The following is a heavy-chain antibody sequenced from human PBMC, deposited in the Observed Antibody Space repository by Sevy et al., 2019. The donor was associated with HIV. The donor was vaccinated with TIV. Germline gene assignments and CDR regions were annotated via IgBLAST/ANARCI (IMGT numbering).Heavy chain of an antibody. CDR1: GYTFAVYY. D-gene: IGHD5-12*01. CDR3: AVLATISSFDY. V-gene: IGHV1-2*06. CDR2: INPNTGVT. J-gene: IGHJ4*02. Sequence: ASVKVSCKAYGYTFAVYYLHWVRQAPGQGLEWMGRINPNTGVTNYAQKFQGRVTMTRDTSITTAYMELHRLGSDDTAVYYCAVLATISSFDYWGQGSLVTVSS.